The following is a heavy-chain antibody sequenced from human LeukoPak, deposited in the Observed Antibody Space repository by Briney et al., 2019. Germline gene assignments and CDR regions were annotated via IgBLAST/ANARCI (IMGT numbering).Heavy chain of an antibody. CDR3: ARGLGLWFGELLRYYYMDV. J-gene: IGHJ6*03. D-gene: IGHD3-10*01. CDR1: GGTFSSYA. Sequence: SVKVSCKASGGTFSSYAISWVRQAPGQGLEWMGGIIPIFGTANYAQKFQGRVTITADESTSTAYMELNSLRSEDTAVYYCARGLGLWFGELLRYYYMDVWGKGTTVTVSS. V-gene: IGHV1-69*01. CDR2: IIPIFGTA.